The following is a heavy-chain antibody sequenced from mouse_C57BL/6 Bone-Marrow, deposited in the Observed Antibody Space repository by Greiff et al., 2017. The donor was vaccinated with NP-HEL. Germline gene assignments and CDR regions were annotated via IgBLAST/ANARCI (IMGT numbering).Heavy chain of an antibody. J-gene: IGHJ2*01. CDR1: GYTFTSYW. D-gene: IGHD1-1*01. CDR3: ARATTVVARGDY. V-gene: IGHV1-55*01. CDR2: IYPGSGST. Sequence: QVHVKQPGAELVKPGASVKMSCKASGYTFTSYWITWVKQRPGQGLEWIGDIYPGSGSTNYNEKFKSKATLTVDTSSSTAYMQLSSLTSEDSAVYYCARATTVVARGDYWGQGTTLTVSS.